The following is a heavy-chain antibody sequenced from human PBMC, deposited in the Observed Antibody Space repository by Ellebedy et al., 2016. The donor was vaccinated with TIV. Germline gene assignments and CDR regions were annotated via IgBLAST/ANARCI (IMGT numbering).Heavy chain of an antibody. CDR1: GFTFSSYA. J-gene: IGHJ4*02. CDR2: ISYDGSNK. V-gene: IGHV3-30-3*01. CDR3: ARACSGGSCLDY. Sequence: GESLKISCAASGFTFSSYAMHWVRQAPGKGLEWVAVISYDGSNKYYADSVKGRFTISRDNSKNTLYLQMNSLRAEDTAVYYCARACSGGSCLDYWGQGTLVTVSS. D-gene: IGHD2-15*01.